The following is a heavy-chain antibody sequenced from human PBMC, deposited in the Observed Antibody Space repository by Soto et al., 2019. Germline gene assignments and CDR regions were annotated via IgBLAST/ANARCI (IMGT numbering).Heavy chain of an antibody. CDR1: GYTFTSYG. CDR3: ARGGSLYWYFDL. J-gene: IGHJ2*01. V-gene: IGHV1-3*01. D-gene: IGHD1-26*01. CDR2: INAGNGNT. Sequence: EASVKVSCKASGYTFTSYGISWVRQAPGQGLEWMGWINAGNGNTKYSQKFQGRVTITRDTSASTAYMELSSLRSEDTAVYYCARGGSLYWYFDLWGRGTLVTVSS.